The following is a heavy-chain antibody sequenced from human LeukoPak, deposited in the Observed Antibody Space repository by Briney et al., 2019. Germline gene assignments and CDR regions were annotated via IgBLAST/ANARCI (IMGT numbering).Heavy chain of an antibody. D-gene: IGHD3-3*01. Sequence: KPSETLSLTCAVYGGSFSGYYWSWIRQPPGKGLEWIGEINHSGSTNYNPSLKSRVTISVDTSKNQFSLKLSSVTASDTAVYYCARASAPLGYDFWSGRKAWFDPWGQGTLVTASS. CDR2: INHSGST. CDR3: ARASAPLGYDFWSGRKAWFDP. V-gene: IGHV4-34*01. CDR1: GGSFSGYY. J-gene: IGHJ5*02.